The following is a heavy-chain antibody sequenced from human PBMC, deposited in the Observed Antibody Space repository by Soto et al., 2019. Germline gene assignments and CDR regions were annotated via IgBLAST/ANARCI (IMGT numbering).Heavy chain of an antibody. CDR1: GGPVSSGSYY. V-gene: IGHV4-61*01. Sequence: SETLSLTCTVSGGPVSSGSYYWSWIRQPPGKGLEWIGYIYYVGSTNYNPSLKSRLTISVDTSNNQFSLRLNSVTAADTAVYYCARVAYDSRDPQRFDYWGRGTLVTV. D-gene: IGHD3-22*01. CDR3: ARVAYDSRDPQRFDY. J-gene: IGHJ4*02. CDR2: IYYVGST.